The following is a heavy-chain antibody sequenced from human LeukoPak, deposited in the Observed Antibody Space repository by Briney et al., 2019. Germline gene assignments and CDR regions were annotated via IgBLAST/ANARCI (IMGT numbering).Heavy chain of an antibody. CDR3: AREPVLYSQGVQH. J-gene: IGHJ1*01. CDR2: IYHSGRT. Sequence: SETLSLTCTVSGGSISSGGCYWSWIRQPPGKGLEWIGYIYHSGRTFYNPSLKSRVTISVDRSKNQFSLTLSSVTAADTAVYHSAREPVLYSQGVQHWGQGTLVTVSS. V-gene: IGHV4-30-2*01. CDR1: GGSISSGGCY. D-gene: IGHD2/OR15-2a*01.